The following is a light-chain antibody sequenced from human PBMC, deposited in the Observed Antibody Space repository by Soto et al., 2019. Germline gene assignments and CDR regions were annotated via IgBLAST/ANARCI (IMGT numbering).Light chain of an antibody. J-gene: IGKJ5*01. CDR3: QQYNDYPTT. V-gene: IGKV3-15*01. CDR1: QSVKTN. Sequence: ELVMTQSPATLSVSPGERATLSCRASQSVKTNLAWYQQKPGQAPRLLIYGASTRATGISARFSGSGSGTEFTLTISSLRADDFATYYCQQYNDYPTTFGQGTRLGIK. CDR2: GAS.